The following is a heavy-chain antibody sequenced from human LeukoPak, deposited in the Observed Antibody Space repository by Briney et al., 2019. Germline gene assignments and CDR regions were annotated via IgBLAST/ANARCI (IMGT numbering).Heavy chain of an antibody. CDR3: ARGQPYGSGKKDY. CDR2: ISYDGSNK. D-gene: IGHD3-10*01. V-gene: IGHV3-30*19. Sequence: PGRSLRLSCAASGFTFSSYGMHWVRQAPGKGLEWVAVISYDGSNKYYADSVKGRFTISRDNSKNTLYLQMNSLRAEDTAVYYCARGQPYGSGKKDYWGQGTLVTVSS. CDR1: GFTFSSYG. J-gene: IGHJ4*02.